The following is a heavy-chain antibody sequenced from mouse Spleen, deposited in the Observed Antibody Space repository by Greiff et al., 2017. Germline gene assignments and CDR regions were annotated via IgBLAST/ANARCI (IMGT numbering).Heavy chain of an antibody. Sequence: VQLQQSGAELVRPGASVTLSCKASGYTFTDYEMHWVKQTPVHGLEWIGAIDPETGGTAYNQKFKGKAILTADKSSSTAYMELRSLTSEDSAVYYCTREDQLGWFAYGGEGTLVTVSA. D-gene: IGHD4-1*02. V-gene: IGHV1-15*01. CDR2: IDPETGGT. CDR3: TREDQLGWFAY. J-gene: IGHJ3*01. CDR1: GYTFTDYE.